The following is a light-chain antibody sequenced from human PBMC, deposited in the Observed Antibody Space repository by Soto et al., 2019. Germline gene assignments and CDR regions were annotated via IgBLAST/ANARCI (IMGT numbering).Light chain of an antibody. CDR2: DAS. CDR3: QQSSNWPPVT. Sequence: EIVLTQSPATLSLSPGERATLSCRASQSVGSYLAWYQQKPGQAPRLLIYDASNRATGIPARFSGSASGTDFTLTISSPEPEDFAVYYCQQSSNWPPVTFGRGTKVEIK. CDR1: QSVGSY. V-gene: IGKV3-11*01. J-gene: IGKJ4*01.